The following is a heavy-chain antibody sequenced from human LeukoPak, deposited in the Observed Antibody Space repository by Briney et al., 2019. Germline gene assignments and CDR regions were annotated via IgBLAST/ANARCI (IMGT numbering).Heavy chain of an antibody. D-gene: IGHD2-21*02. J-gene: IGHJ4*02. CDR2: IYSGGNI. CDR1: GFTVTSNY. V-gene: IGHV3-53*04. CDR3: ATLGSIVWGRTGTASSL. Sequence: PGGSLRLSCAASGFTVTSNYISWVRQAPGKGLEWVSVIYSGGNIYYGDSVKGRFTISRHNSKNTLYLQMNSLRADDTAVYYCATLGSIVWGRTGTASSLWGQGTLVAVSS.